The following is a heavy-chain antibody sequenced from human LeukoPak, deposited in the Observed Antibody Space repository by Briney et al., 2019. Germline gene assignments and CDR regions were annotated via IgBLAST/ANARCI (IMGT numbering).Heavy chain of an antibody. Sequence: GGSLRLSCAASGFTFSSYSMNWVRQAPGKGLEWVSSISSSSSYIYYADSVKGRFTISRDNAKNSLYLQMNSLRAADKAVYYCARVVGYSSGWYALQTDWFDPWGQGTLVTVSS. J-gene: IGHJ5*02. CDR2: ISSSSSYI. V-gene: IGHV3-21*01. CDR3: ARVVGYSSGWYALQTDWFDP. D-gene: IGHD6-19*01. CDR1: GFTFSSYS.